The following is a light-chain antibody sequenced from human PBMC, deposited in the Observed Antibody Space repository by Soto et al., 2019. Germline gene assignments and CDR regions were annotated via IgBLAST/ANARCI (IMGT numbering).Light chain of an antibody. V-gene: IGKV1-33*01. Sequence: DIQMTQSPSSLSASLGDRVTITCQASQAISKYLHWYHQRPGKAPILVIYDASNLEAGAPSRFSGGGSGTSFTLTISSLQPEDFGTYFCQQYNKLPYTFGQGTKLDIK. CDR2: DAS. CDR1: QAISKY. J-gene: IGKJ2*01. CDR3: QQYNKLPYT.